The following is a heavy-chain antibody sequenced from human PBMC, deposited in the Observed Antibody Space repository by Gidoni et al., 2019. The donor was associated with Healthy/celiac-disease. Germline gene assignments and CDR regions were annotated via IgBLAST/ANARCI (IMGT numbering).Heavy chain of an antibody. J-gene: IGHJ2*01. CDR1: GGSISSSSYY. CDR2: IYYSGTT. Sequence: QLQLQESGPGLVKPSETLSLTCTVSGGSISSSSYYWGWIRQPPGKGLEWIGSIYYSGTTYYNPSLKSRVTISADTSKNQFSLKLSSVTAADTAVYYCVRPFGDYRYWYFDLWGRGTLVTVSS. D-gene: IGHD4-17*01. V-gene: IGHV4-39*01. CDR3: VRPFGDYRYWYFDL.